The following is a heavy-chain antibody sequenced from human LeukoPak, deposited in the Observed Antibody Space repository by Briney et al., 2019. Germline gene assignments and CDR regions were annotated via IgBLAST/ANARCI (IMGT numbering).Heavy chain of an antibody. J-gene: IGHJ3*02. V-gene: IGHV4-39*01. Sequence: SETLSLACTVSGGSISSSSYYWGWIRQPPGKGLEWLGCIYYSGSTYYNPSLKSRVTISVDTSKNQFSLKLSSVTAADTAVYYCARALAAAGFDAFDIWGQGTMVTVSS. D-gene: IGHD6-13*01. CDR3: ARALAAAGFDAFDI. CDR1: GGSISSSSYY. CDR2: IYYSGST.